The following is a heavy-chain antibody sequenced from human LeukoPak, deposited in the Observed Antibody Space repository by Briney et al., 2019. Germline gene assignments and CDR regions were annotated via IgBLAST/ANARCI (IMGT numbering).Heavy chain of an antibody. CDR1: GDSISTSNSY. CDR2: IKHSGST. D-gene: IGHD6-13*01. Sequence: DPSETLSLTCTVSGDSISTSNSYWGWIRQPPGKGLEWIGEIKHSGSTNYNPSLKSRVTISVDTSKNQPSLKLSSVTAADTAVYYCARLRRGYSSSWYRWFDPWGQGTLVTVSS. J-gene: IGHJ5*02. CDR3: ARLRRGYSSSWYRWFDP. V-gene: IGHV4-39*07.